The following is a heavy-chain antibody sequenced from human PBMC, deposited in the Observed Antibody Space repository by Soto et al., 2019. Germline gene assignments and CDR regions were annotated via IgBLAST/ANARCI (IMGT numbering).Heavy chain of an antibody. CDR3: AREVTWYFDL. J-gene: IGHJ2*01. V-gene: IGHV1-18*01. CDR2: ISTYNGDT. Sequence: QVQLVQSGAEVKKPGASVKVSCKASGYTFTSHGISWVRQAPGLGLEWMGWISTYNGDTKYVQKLQGRVTMTTDTSTSTVYMELRSLRSDDTAVYYWAREVTWYFDLWGRGTLVTVSS. D-gene: IGHD2-21*02. CDR1: GYTFTSHG.